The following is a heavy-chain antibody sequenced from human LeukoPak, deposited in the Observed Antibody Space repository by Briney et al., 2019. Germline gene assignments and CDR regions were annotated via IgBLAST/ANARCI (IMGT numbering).Heavy chain of an antibody. CDR2: IYYTGTT. CDR3: ARQRASGTWAFDI. CDR1: GGSIISSGDY. V-gene: IGHV4-39*01. J-gene: IGHJ3*02. Sequence: SETLSLTCTVSGGSIISSGDYWWGWIRQPPGKGLEWIGSIYYTGTTYNDPSLKSRVTISVDTSKSHFSLRLTSVTAADTAVYYCARQRASGTWAFDIWGQGTMDTVSS. D-gene: IGHD3-10*01.